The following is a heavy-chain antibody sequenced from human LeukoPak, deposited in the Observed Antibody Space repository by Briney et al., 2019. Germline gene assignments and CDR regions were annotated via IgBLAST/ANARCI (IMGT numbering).Heavy chain of an antibody. CDR1: GFTFSSYA. V-gene: IGHV3-30*04. D-gene: IGHD6-19*01. CDR3: ARIIAVAGTSVFDY. CDR2: ISYDGSNK. Sequence: GGSLRLSCAASGFTFSSYAMHWVCQAPGKGLEWVAVISYDGSNKYYADSVKGRFTISRDNSKNALYLQMNSLRAEDTAVYYCARIIAVAGTSVFDYWGQGTLVTVSS. J-gene: IGHJ4*02.